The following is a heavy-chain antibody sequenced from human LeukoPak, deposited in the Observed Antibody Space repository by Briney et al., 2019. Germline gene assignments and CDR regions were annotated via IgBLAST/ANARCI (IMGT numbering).Heavy chain of an antibody. D-gene: IGHD1-26*01. V-gene: IGHV1-2*04. CDR1: GYTFTGYY. CDR2: INPNSGGT. J-gene: IGHJ5*02. CDR3: ARDRKAGGSSWFDP. Sequence: ASVKVSCKASGYTFTGYYMHWVRQAPGQGLEWMGWINPNSGGTNYAQKFQGWVTMTRDTSISTAYMELSRLRSDDTAVYYCARDRKAGGSSWFDPWGQGTLVTVSS.